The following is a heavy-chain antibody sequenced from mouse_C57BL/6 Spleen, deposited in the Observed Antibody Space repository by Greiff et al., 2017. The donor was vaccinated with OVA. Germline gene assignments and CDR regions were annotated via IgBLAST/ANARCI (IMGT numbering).Heavy chain of an antibody. CDR2: ISYDGSN. Sequence: EVQLMESGPGLVKPSQSLSLTCSVTGYSITSGYYWNWIRQFPGNKLEWMGYISYDGSNNYNPSLKNRISITRDTSKNQFFLKLNSVTTEDTATYYCAGSSRYYYGSSYNAMDYWGQGTSVTVSS. J-gene: IGHJ4*01. V-gene: IGHV3-6*01. D-gene: IGHD1-1*01. CDR3: AGSSRYYYGSSYNAMDY. CDR1: GYSITSGYY.